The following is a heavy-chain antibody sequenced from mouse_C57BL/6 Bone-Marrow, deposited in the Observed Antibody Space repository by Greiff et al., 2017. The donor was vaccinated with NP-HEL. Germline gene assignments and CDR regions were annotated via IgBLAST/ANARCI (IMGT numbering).Heavy chain of an antibody. D-gene: IGHD1-1*01. CDR1: GYTFTSYW. V-gene: IGHV1-5*01. CDR2: IYPGNSDT. Sequence: VQLQQSGTVLARPGASVKMSCKTSGYTFTSYWMHWVKQRPGQGLEWIGAIYPGNSDTSYNQKFKGKAKLTAVTSASTAYMELSSLTNDDSAVYYFTPFYYGSPRDFDYWGQGTTLTVSS. J-gene: IGHJ2*01. CDR3: TPFYYGSPRDFDY.